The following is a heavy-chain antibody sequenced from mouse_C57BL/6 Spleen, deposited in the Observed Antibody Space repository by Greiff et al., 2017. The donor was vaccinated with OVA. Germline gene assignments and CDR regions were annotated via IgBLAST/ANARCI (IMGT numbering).Heavy chain of an antibody. J-gene: IGHJ4*01. CDR3: ARQLRLDAMDY. CDR1: GYTFTSYT. CDR2: INPSSGYT. Sequence: VQLQQSGAELARPGASVKMSCKASGYTFTSYTMHWVKQRPGQGLEWIGYINPSSGYTKYNQKFKDKATLTADKSSSTAYMQLSSLTSEDSAVYYCARQLRLDAMDYWGQGTSVTVSS. V-gene: IGHV1-4*01. D-gene: IGHD3-2*02.